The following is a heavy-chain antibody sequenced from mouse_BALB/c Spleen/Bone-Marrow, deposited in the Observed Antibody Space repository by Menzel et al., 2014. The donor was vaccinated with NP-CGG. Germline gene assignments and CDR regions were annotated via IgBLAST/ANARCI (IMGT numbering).Heavy chain of an antibody. Sequence: DVKLVESGGGLVQPGDSLRLSCATSGFTFSDFYMEWVRQPPGKRLEWIATSRNRAKYYTTEYSASVKGRFIVSRDTSQSVLYLQMNALRAEDTAIYYCARDVGYGNYFVYWGRGTLVTVSA. CDR1: GFTFSDFY. D-gene: IGHD2-10*02. V-gene: IGHV7-1*02. CDR2: SRNRAKYYTT. J-gene: IGHJ3*01. CDR3: ARDVGYGNYFVY.